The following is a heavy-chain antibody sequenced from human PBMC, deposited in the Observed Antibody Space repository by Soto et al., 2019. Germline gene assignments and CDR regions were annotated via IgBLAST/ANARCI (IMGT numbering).Heavy chain of an antibody. Sequence: SVKVSCKASGGTFSSYAISWVRQAPGQGLEWMGGIIPIFGTANYAQKFQGRVTITADESTSTAYMELSSLRSEDTAVYYCARLDYYGSGHNWFDPWGQGTLVTVSS. V-gene: IGHV1-69*13. CDR1: GGTFSSYA. J-gene: IGHJ5*02. CDR2: IIPIFGTA. CDR3: ARLDYYGSGHNWFDP. D-gene: IGHD3-10*01.